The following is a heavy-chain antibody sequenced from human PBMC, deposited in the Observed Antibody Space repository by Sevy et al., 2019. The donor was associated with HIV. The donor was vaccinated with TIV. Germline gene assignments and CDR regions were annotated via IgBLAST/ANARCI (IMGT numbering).Heavy chain of an antibody. CDR2: ISVYNGNT. D-gene: IGHD6-13*01. V-gene: IGHV1-18*01. CDR1: GYTFTSYG. CDR3: ARDRAKAAATLGYYYYGMDV. Sequence: ASVKVSCKASGYTFTSYGISWVRQAPGQGLEWMGWISVYNGNTNYAQKLQGRVTMTTDTSTSTAYMELRSLRSDDTAVYYCARDRAKAAATLGYYYYGMDVWGQGTTVTVSS. J-gene: IGHJ6*02.